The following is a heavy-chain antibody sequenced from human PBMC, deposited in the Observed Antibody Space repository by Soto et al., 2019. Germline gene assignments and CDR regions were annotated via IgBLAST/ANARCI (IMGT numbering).Heavy chain of an antibody. J-gene: IGHJ4*02. CDR3: AKDSSLDY. CDR2: ISYDGSNK. Sequence: PGGSLRLSCAASGFTFSSYGMHWVRQAPGKGPEWVAVISYDGSNKYYADSVKGRFTISRDNSKNTLYLQMNSLRAEDTAVYYCAKDSSLDYWGQGTLVTVSS. CDR1: GFTFSSYG. V-gene: IGHV3-30*18. D-gene: IGHD2-2*01.